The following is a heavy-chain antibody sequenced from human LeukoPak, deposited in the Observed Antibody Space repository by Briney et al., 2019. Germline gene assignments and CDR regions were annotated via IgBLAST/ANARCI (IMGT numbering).Heavy chain of an antibody. CDR1: GGSISSYY. CDR2: IYTSGST. V-gene: IGHV4-4*07. CDR3: AREKVIGELLSYYYYYYMDV. Sequence: SETLSLTCTVSGGSISSYYWSWIRKPAGKGLEWIGRIYTSGSTNYNPSLKSRVTMSVDTSKNQFSLKLSSVTAADTAVYYCAREKVIGELLSYYYYYYMDVWGKGTTVTISS. J-gene: IGHJ6*03. D-gene: IGHD3-10*01.